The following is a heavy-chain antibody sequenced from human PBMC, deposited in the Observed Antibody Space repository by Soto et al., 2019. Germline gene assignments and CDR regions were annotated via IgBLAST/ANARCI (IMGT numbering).Heavy chain of an antibody. CDR2: ISWDGGST. D-gene: IGHD6-6*01. Sequence: GGSLRLSCAASGFTFDDYTMHWVRQAPGKGLEWVSLISWDGGSTYYADSVKGRFTISRDNSKNYLYLQMNSLRIEDTALYYCGKDSSMSHWGQGTLVTVSS. CDR3: GKDSSMSH. J-gene: IGHJ4*02. CDR1: GFTFDDYT. V-gene: IGHV3-43*01.